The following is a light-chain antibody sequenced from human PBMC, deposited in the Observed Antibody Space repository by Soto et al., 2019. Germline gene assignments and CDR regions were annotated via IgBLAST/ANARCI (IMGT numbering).Light chain of an antibody. V-gene: IGKV3-15*01. J-gene: IGKJ2*01. CDR3: QQYDSWRYT. CDR1: QSVSSN. Sequence: EIVMTQSPATLSVSPGERATLSCRASQSVSSNLAWYQQKHGQAPRLLIYGASTRATGIPARFSGSGSGTEVTLTISSLQSEDFAVYYCQQYDSWRYTFGQGTKLEIK. CDR2: GAS.